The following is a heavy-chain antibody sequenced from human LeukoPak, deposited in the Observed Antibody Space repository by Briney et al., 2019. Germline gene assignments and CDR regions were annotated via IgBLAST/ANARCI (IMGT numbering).Heavy chain of an antibody. D-gene: IGHD3-10*01. CDR3: SRDRNHYDSGSYWYAFDI. Sequence: SETLSLTCTVSGGSISTYYWSWIRQPPGKGLEWIGYISYSGNTNYNPSLKSRVTISVDTSKNQFSLRLSSVTAADTAVYYCSRDRNHYDSGSYWYAFDIWGQGTMVTVSS. CDR1: GGSISTYY. J-gene: IGHJ3*02. CDR2: ISYSGNT. V-gene: IGHV4-59*01.